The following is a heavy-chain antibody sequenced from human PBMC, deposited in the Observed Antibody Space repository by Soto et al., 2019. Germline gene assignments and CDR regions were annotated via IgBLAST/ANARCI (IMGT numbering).Heavy chain of an antibody. CDR2: IYYSGGT. J-gene: IGHJ3*01. D-gene: IGHD2-2*03. CDR3: ARDLGIGSGPFDA. CDR1: GDSITSYY. Sequence: QVQLQESGPGLVKPSETLSLTCTVSGDSITSYYWSWIRQPPGKALEWIGYIYYSGGTDNNPSLKSRVTRSLDPAKKQFSLKFKSVTAADTAVYYCARDLGIGSGPFDAWGQGTMVSVSA. V-gene: IGHV4-59*01.